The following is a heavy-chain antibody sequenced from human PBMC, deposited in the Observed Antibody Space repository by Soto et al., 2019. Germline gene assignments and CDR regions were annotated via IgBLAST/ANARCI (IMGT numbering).Heavy chain of an antibody. J-gene: IGHJ6*02. Sequence: GGSLRLSCAASGFTFRSYGMHWVRQAPGKGLEWVAMIWYDGSYTYYADSVKGRFTISRDDSKDTLYLQMNSLRAGDTGIYYCARDDCHHTSCFGVWGQGTTVTVSS. CDR2: IWYDGSYT. CDR1: GFTFRSYG. CDR3: ARDDCHHTSCFGV. D-gene: IGHD2-2*01. V-gene: IGHV3-33*01.